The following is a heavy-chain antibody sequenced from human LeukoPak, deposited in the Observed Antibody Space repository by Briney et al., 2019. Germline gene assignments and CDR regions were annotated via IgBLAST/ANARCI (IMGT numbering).Heavy chain of an antibody. CDR3: ARAGTTRKTANWFDP. V-gene: IGHV1-2*02. Sequence: ASVKVSCKASGYTFTSYDINWVRQATGQGLEWMGWINPNSGGTNYAQKFQGRVTMTRDTSISTAYMELSRLRSDDTAVYYCARAGTTRKTANWFDPWGQGTLVTVSS. J-gene: IGHJ5*02. CDR1: GYTFTSYD. CDR2: INPNSGGT. D-gene: IGHD2-15*01.